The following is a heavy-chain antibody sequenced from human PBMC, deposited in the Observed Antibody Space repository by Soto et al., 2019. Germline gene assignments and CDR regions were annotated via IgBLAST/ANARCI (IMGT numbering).Heavy chain of an antibody. D-gene: IGHD1-1*01. CDR2: ISGSGGST. Sequence: EVQLLESGGGLVQPGGSLRISCAASGFTFSSYAMSWVRQAPGKGLEWVSAISGSGGSTYYADSVKGRFTISRDNSKNTRKLQMKSLRAEDKAVYYCAKEGESTGTRWDYYGMDVWGQGTTVTVSS. J-gene: IGHJ6*02. CDR3: AKEGESTGTRWDYYGMDV. CDR1: GFTFSSYA. V-gene: IGHV3-23*01.